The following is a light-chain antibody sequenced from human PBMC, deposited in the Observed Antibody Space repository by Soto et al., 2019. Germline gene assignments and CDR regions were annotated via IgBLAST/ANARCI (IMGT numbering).Light chain of an antibody. CDR2: DVS. Sequence: QSVLTQPASVSGSPGQSITISCTGTSSDIGGYNYVSWYQHHPGKAPKLMIYDVSNRPSGVSNRFSGSNSGNTATLTISGLQPEYEADYYCCSYTTSDTRQIVFGTGAKVTVL. CDR3: CSYTTSDTRQIV. J-gene: IGLJ1*01. V-gene: IGLV2-14*03. CDR1: SSDIGGYNY.